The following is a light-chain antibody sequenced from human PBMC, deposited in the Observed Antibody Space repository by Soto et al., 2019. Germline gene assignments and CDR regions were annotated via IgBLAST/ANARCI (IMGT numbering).Light chain of an antibody. V-gene: IGKV3D-15*01. CDR1: QSVSGN. CDR2: GAS. Sequence: EIVMTQSPATLSVSPGERATLSCRASQSVSGNLAWYQQKPGQAPRLPIYGASTRATGIPARFSGSGSGTEFTLTFSSLQSEDFAVYYCQQYNNWPPTFGQGTKVEIK. CDR3: QQYNNWPPT. J-gene: IGKJ1*01.